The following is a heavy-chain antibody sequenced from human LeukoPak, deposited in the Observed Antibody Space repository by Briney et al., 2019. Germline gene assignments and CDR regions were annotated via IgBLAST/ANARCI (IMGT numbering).Heavy chain of an antibody. D-gene: IGHD5-18*01. CDR1: GGSISSGGYS. V-gene: IGHV4-31*03. CDR2: IYYSGST. CDR3: ARGVPGYSYVYRAAPFDY. Sequence: ASETLSLTCTVSGGSISSGGYSWSWIRQHPGKGLEWIGYIYYSGSTYYNPSLKSRVTISVDTSKNQFSLKLSSVTAADTAVYYCARGVPGYSYVYRAAPFDYWGQGTLVTVSS. J-gene: IGHJ4*02.